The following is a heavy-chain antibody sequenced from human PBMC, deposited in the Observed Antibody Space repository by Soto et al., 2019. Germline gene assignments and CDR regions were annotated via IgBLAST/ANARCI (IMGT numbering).Heavy chain of an antibody. CDR3: AKGGVLSPWYFDL. J-gene: IGHJ2*01. Sequence: EVQLLESGGGLVQPGGSLRLSCAVSGFTFSSYAMSWVRRAPGKGLEWVSAVGGSDPNSYYADSVKGRFTISRDISKNTLYLQMNSLRDEDTSLYYCAKGGVLSPWYFDLWGRGTLVTVSS. V-gene: IGHV3-23*01. CDR1: GFTFSSYA. CDR2: VGGSDPNS. D-gene: IGHD3-16*01.